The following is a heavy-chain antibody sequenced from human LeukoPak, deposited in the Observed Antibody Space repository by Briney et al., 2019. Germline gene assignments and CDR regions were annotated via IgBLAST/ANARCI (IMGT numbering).Heavy chain of an antibody. CDR3: AKDISTGWFDP. CDR2: ISYDGITE. V-gene: IGHV3-30*04. D-gene: IGHD1-14*01. CDR1: GFAFSSFA. Sequence: GGSLRLSCAASGFAFSSFAMHWVRQAPGKGLEWVSLISYDGITEDYSDSVKGRFTISRDNFKNTLFLQMNSLRDEDTAVYYCAKDISTGWFDPWGQGTLVTVSS. J-gene: IGHJ5*02.